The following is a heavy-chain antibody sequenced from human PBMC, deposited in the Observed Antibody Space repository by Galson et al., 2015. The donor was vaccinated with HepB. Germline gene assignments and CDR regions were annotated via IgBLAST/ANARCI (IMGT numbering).Heavy chain of an antibody. V-gene: IGHV3-30*18. CDR3: AKDYGDYDYFDY. CDR1: GFSFSDYG. CDR2: ISYDGSDK. Sequence: LRLSCAASGFSFSDYGMHWVRQAPGKGLEWVAVISYDGSDKYYADSVKGRFTISRDNSKNTLYLQMNSLRGEDTAVYYCAKDYGDYDYFDYWGQGILVTVSS. D-gene: IGHD4-17*01. J-gene: IGHJ4*02.